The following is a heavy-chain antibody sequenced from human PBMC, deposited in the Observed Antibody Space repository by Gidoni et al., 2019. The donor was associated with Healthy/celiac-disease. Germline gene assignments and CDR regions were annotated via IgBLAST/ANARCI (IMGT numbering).Heavy chain of an antibody. J-gene: IGHJ5*02. Sequence: KGLEWIGEINHSGSTNYNPSLKSRVTISVDTSKNQFSLKLSSVTAADTAVYYCARTAPLGSGFDPWGQGTLVTVSS. V-gene: IGHV4-34*01. CDR2: INHSGST. CDR3: ARTAPLGSGFDP.